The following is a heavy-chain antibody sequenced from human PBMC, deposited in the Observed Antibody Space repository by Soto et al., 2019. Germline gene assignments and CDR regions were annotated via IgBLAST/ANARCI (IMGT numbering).Heavy chain of an antibody. Sequence: QVQLVQSGAEVKKPGSSVKVSCKASGGTFSSYAISWVRQAPGQGLEWMGGIIPIFGTANYAQKFQGRVTITADESTSTAYMELSSMRSEDTAAYYCARDEPHGDYAGWFDPWGQGTLVTVSS. V-gene: IGHV1-69*12. CDR2: IIPIFGTA. CDR3: ARDEPHGDYAGWFDP. D-gene: IGHD4-17*01. J-gene: IGHJ5*02. CDR1: GGTFSSYA.